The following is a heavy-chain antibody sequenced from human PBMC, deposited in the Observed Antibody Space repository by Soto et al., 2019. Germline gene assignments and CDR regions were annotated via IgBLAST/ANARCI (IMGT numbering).Heavy chain of an antibody. CDR1: GFTFSSYA. D-gene: IGHD3-3*01. CDR2: ISGSGGST. V-gene: IGHV3-23*01. Sequence: GGSLRLSCAASGFTFSSYAMSWVRQAPGKGLEWVSAISGSGGSTYYADSVKGRFTISRDNSKNTLYLQMNSLRAEDTAVYYCAKDGLPLRFLEWLFPVGGMDVWGQGTTVTVSS. CDR3: AKDGLPLRFLEWLFPVGGMDV. J-gene: IGHJ6*02.